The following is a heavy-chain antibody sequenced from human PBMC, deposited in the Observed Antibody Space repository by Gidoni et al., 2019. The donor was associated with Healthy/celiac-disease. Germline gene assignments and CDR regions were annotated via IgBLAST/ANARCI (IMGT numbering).Heavy chain of an antibody. Sequence: EVQLVEPGGGLVQPGGSLRLSCAASGFTFSSYEMNWVRQAPGKGLEWVSYISSSGSTIYYADSVKGRFTISRDNAKNSLYLQMNSLRAEDTAVYYCARDEEVDSSSWYVDYYYGMDVWGQGTTVTVSS. CDR3: ARDEEVDSSSWYVDYYYGMDV. J-gene: IGHJ6*02. CDR1: GFTFSSYE. D-gene: IGHD6-13*01. V-gene: IGHV3-48*03. CDR2: ISSSGSTI.